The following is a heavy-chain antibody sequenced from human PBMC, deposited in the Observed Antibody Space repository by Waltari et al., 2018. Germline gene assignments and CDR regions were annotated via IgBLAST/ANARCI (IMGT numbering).Heavy chain of an antibody. CDR1: GITFSSYA. CDR2: ISCSGGST. V-gene: IGHV3-23*01. CDR3: AKASIHRGPIYFDY. D-gene: IGHD6-6*01. J-gene: IGHJ4*02. Sequence: EVQLLESGGGLVQHGGSLRLSCADPGITFSSYAMCWVRQAPGKGLEWVSAISCSGGSTYYADSVKGRFTISRDNSKNTLYLQMNSLRAEDTAVYYCAKASIHRGPIYFDYWGQGTLVTVSS.